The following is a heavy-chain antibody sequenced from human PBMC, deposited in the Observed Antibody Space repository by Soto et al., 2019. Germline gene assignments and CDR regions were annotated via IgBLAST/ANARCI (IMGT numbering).Heavy chain of an antibody. CDR1: GYTLTSYY. V-gene: IGHV1-46*01. CDR2: INPSGGST. D-gene: IGHD6-6*01. Sequence: ASVKVSCKASGYTLTSYYMHWVRQAPGQGLEWMGIINPSGGSTSYAQKFQGRVTMTRNTSISTAYMDLSSLRSEDTAVYYCAREKGSSGFDPWGQGTLVTVSS. J-gene: IGHJ5*02. CDR3: AREKGSSGFDP.